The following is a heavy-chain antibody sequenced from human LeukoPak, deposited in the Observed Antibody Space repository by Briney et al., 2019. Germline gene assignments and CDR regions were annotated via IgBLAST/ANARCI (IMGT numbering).Heavy chain of an antibody. D-gene: IGHD2-2*01. CDR1: GFTFNNYA. V-gene: IGHV3-23*01. CDR2: ISASGGTT. J-gene: IGHJ5*01. CDR3: AKEPREYCSSTSCPNWFDS. Sequence: GGSLRVSCAASGFTFNNYAMSWVRQAPGKGLEWVSAISASGGTTYYADSVKGRFTISRDNSENTLFLQMNSLRAEDTAVYYCAKEPREYCSSTSCPNWFDSWGQGTLVTVSP.